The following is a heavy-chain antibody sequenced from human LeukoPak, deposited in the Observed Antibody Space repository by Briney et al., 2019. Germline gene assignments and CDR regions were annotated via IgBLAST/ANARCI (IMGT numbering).Heavy chain of an antibody. CDR2: INPNSGGT. CDR3: ARDLESRYCSGGSCYLGYYYYYMDV. V-gene: IGHV1-2*02. D-gene: IGHD2-15*01. CDR1: GYTFTGYY. Sequence: ASVKVSCKASGYTFTGYYMHWVRQAPGQGLEWMGWINPNSGGTNYAQKFQGRVTMTRDTSISTAYMELSRLRSDDTAVYYCARDLESRYCSGGSCYLGYYYYYMDVWGKGTTVTVSS. J-gene: IGHJ6*03.